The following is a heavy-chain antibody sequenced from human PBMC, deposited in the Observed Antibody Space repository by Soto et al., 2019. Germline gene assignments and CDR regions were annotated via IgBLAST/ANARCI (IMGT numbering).Heavy chain of an antibody. CDR2: INPKSGGT. J-gene: IGHJ6*02. CDR1: GYTFTSYG. D-gene: IGHD2-8*01. CDR3: ARGHSTDCSNGVCSFFYNHEMDV. Sequence: ASVKVSCKASGYTFTSYGISWVRQAPGQGLEWLGRINPKSGGTSSAQKFQGWVTMTRDTSISTAYMELTRLRSDDTAVYFCARGHSTDCSNGVCSFFYNHEMDVWGQGTTVTVSS. V-gene: IGHV1-2*04.